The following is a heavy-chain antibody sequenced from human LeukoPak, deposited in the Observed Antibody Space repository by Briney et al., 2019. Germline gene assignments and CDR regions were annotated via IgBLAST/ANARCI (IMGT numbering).Heavy chain of an antibody. CDR3: ARDRQGVTLFKLTY. Sequence: ASVKVSCKASGYTLTGYYMHWVRQAPGQGVEWVGWINPNSGGTNYAQKFQGRVTMTRDTSISTAYMELSRLRSDDTAVYYCARDRQGVTLFKLTYWGQGTLVTVSS. J-gene: IGHJ4*02. CDR1: GYTLTGYY. V-gene: IGHV1-2*02. CDR2: INPNSGGT. D-gene: IGHD4-11*01.